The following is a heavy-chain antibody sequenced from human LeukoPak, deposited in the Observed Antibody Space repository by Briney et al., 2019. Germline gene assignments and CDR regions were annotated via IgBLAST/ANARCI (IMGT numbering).Heavy chain of an antibody. J-gene: IGHJ4*02. V-gene: IGHV3-30*18. CDR3: AKAPRPWVGGATGSRYYFHY. CDR1: GFMFSSYW. Sequence: GGSLRLSCAASGFMFSSYWMSWVRQAPEKGLEWVAVISYDGSDKYFADSVKGRFTISRDNSKNTLYLQMNSLRAEDTAVYYCAKAPRPWVGGATGSRYYFHYWGQGTLVTVSS. CDR2: ISYDGSDK. D-gene: IGHD1-26*01.